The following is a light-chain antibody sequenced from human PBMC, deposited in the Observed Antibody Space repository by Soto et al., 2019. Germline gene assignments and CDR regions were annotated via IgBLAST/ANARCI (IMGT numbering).Light chain of an antibody. J-gene: IGKJ1*01. CDR2: AAS. Sequence: DIRMTQSPSSQSASVGDRITITCRASLSISSSLNWYQQKPGKAPRLLIYAASRLQSGAPSRFSGSGSGTDFTLTITSLQPEDFATYYCQQSYSTPRTFGQGTKVDIK. V-gene: IGKV1-39*01. CDR3: QQSYSTPRT. CDR1: LSISSS.